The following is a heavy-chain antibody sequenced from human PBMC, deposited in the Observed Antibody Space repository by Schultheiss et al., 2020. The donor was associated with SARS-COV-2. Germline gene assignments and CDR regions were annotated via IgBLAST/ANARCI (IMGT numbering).Heavy chain of an antibody. CDR1: GDTLNRYA. J-gene: IGHJ4*02. CDR2: IIPIFGTA. Sequence: SVKVSCRASGDTLNRYAISWVRQAPGQGLEWMGGIIPIFGTANYAQKFQGRVTITRNTSISTAYMELSSLGTEDTAVYYCAKAGDTSGYPIDYWGQGTLVTVSS. D-gene: IGHD3-22*01. CDR3: AKAGDTSGYPIDY. V-gene: IGHV1-69*05.